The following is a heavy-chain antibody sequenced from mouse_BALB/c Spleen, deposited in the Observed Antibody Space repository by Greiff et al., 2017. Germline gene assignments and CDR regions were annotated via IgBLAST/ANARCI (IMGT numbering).Heavy chain of an antibody. CDR3: TRKEAYYRYYFDY. CDR1: GYTFTDYE. Sequence: VQLQQSGAELVRPGASVTLSCKASGYTFTDYEMHWVKQTPVHGLEWIGAIDPETGGTAYNQKFKGKATLTADKSSSTAYMELRSLTSEDSAVYYCTRKEAYYRYYFDYWGQGTTLTVSS. CDR2: IDPETGGT. D-gene: IGHD2-14*01. V-gene: IGHV1-15*01. J-gene: IGHJ2*01.